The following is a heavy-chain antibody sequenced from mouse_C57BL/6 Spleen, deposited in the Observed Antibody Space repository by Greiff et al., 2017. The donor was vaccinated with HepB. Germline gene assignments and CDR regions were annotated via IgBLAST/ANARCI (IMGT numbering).Heavy chain of an antibody. CDR1: GYTFTSYW. D-gene: IGHD3-2*02. Sequence: QVQLKQPGAELVKPGASVKLSCKASGYTFTSYWMHWVKQRPGQGLEWLGMIHPNSGSTNYNEKFKSKATLTVDKSASTAYMQLSSLTSEDSAVYYCASQTAQAKAYYFDYWGQGTTLTVSS. CDR2: IHPNSGST. CDR3: ASQTAQAKAYYFDY. J-gene: IGHJ2*01. V-gene: IGHV1-64*01.